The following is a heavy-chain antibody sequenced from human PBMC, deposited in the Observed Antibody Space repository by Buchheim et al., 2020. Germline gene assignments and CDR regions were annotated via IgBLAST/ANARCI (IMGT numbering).Heavy chain of an antibody. CDR2: INGDATTI. D-gene: IGHD3-22*01. V-gene: IGHV3-74*01. CDR3: ARAYDTSGES. Sequence: EVQLVESGGGLVQPGGSLRLSCVASGFTFSTYWMHWVRQAPGKGLVWVARINGDATTISYVDSVKGRFTISRDNAKNTVSLQMNSVGAEGTAVYYCARAYDTSGESWGQGTL. CDR1: GFTFSTYW. J-gene: IGHJ5*02.